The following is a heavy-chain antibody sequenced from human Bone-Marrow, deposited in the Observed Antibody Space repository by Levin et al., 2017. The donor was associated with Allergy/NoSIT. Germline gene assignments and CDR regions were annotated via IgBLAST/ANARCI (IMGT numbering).Heavy chain of an antibody. J-gene: IGHJ3*02. V-gene: IGHV3-13*01. CDR2: IGTGGDT. D-gene: IGHD3-16*01. Sequence: PGGSLRLSCAASGFSFDIYDMHWVRQATGKGLEWVAGIGTGGDTYYPGSVKGRFTISRENAKNSLYLQMNTLRAGDTAVYYCARGGSHSMDCFDIWGQGTLVTVSS. CDR1: GFSFDIYD. CDR3: ARGGSHSMDCFDI.